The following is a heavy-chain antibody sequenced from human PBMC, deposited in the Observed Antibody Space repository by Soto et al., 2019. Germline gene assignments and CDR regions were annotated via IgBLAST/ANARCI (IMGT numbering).Heavy chain of an antibody. D-gene: IGHD6-13*01. CDR2: ISAYNGDT. CDR1: GYSFTSNG. CDR3: ARSNAIAAAGPPFDY. J-gene: IGHJ4*02. V-gene: IGHV1-18*01. Sequence: AAVKVSCKASGYSFTSNGISWVRQAPGQGLEWIGWISAYNGDTHYEQKLQGRVTMTRDTSTSTAYMELRGRTSDDKAVYYCARSNAIAAAGPPFDYWGQGALVTVSS.